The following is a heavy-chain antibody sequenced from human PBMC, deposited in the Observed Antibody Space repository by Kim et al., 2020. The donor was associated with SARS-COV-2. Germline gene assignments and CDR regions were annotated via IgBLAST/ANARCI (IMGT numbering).Heavy chain of an antibody. Sequence: GGSLRLSCAASGFTFSSYAMSWVRQAPGKGLEWVSAISGSGGSTYYADSVKGRFTISRDNSKNTLYLQMNSLRAEDTAVYYCAKDRRSGYSSSWYGVDWFDPWGQGTVVTVSS. CDR3: AKDRRSGYSSSWYGVDWFDP. D-gene: IGHD6-13*01. CDR1: GFTFSSYA. J-gene: IGHJ5*02. CDR2: ISGSGGST. V-gene: IGHV3-23*01.